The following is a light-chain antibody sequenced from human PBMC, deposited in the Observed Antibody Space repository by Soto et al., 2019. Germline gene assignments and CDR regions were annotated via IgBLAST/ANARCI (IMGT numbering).Light chain of an antibody. Sequence: DIQMTQSPSTLSASVGDRVTITCRASQSISSWLAWYQQKPGKAPKVLIFQASSLESGVPSRFSGSGSGTEFTLTISNLQSDDFATYYCQQCDNYPLTFGGGTKVEIK. CDR3: QQCDNYPLT. V-gene: IGKV1-5*03. CDR1: QSISSW. J-gene: IGKJ4*01. CDR2: QAS.